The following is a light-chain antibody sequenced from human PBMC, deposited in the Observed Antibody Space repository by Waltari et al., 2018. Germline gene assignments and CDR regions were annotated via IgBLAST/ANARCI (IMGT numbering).Light chain of an antibody. CDR1: SGVVGSINF. CDR2: EGS. Sequence: QFALTQLPPVSGFPGQPIPAPCTGPSGVVGSINFVSWSQQHPGKAPKLMIYEGSKRPSGVSNRFSGSKSGNTASLTISGLQAEDEADYYCCSYAGSSTLLFGGGTKVTVL. V-gene: IGLV2-23*01. CDR3: CSYAGSSTLL. J-gene: IGLJ2*01.